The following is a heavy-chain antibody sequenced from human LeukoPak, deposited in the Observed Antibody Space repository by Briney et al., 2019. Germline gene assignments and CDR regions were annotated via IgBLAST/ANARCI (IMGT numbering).Heavy chain of an antibody. D-gene: IGHD2-15*01. Sequence: GGSLRLSCAASGFTFSSYGMHWVRQAPGKGLEWVAFIRYDGSNKYYADSMKGRFTISRDNSKNTLYLQMNSLRAEDTAVYYCAKDQRGSSYYYYGMDVWGQGTTVTVSS. CDR1: GFTFSSYG. V-gene: IGHV3-30*02. J-gene: IGHJ6*02. CDR3: AKDQRGSSYYYYGMDV. CDR2: IRYDGSNK.